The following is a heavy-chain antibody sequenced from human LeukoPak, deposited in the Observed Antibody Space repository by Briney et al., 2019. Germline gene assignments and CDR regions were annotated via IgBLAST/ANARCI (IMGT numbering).Heavy chain of an antibody. CDR2: IFHDGSNK. V-gene: IGHV3-33*01. CDR1: GFTFSSYG. CDR3: ARGGLGIGDFDI. J-gene: IGHJ3*02. D-gene: IGHD7-27*01. Sequence: PGRSLRLSCAASGFTFSSYGIHWVRQAPGKGLEWVAVIFHDGSNKYYADSVKGRITISRDNSKNTLYLQMNSLRAEDTAVYYCARGGLGIGDFDIWGQGTMVTVSS.